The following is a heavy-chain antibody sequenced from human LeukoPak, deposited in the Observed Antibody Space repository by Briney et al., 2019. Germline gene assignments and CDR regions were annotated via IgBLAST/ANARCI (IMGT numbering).Heavy chain of an antibody. D-gene: IGHD3-16*02. CDR2: INPSGGST. Sequence: ASVKVSCKASGYTFTSYYMHWVRQAPGQGLEWMGIINPSGGSTSYAQEFQGRVTMTRDTSTSTVYMELSSLRSEDTAVYYCAREKPYDYVWGSYRHFDYWGQGTLVTVSS. V-gene: IGHV1-46*01. J-gene: IGHJ4*02. CDR3: AREKPYDYVWGSYRHFDY. CDR1: GYTFTSYY.